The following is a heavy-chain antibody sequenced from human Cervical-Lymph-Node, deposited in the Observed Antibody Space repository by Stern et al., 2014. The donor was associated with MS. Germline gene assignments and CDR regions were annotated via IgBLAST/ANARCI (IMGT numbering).Heavy chain of an antibody. J-gene: IGHJ4*02. Sequence: EVQLVESGGGLVQPGGSLRLSCAASGFTFNIYPMSWVRQAPGKGLEWVSVISGSGEVTYYADSVKGRFTISRDNSKNTLSLQMNSLRAEDTAVYYCAKSTVTSLSDYWGQGTLVTVSS. D-gene: IGHD4-17*01. CDR3: AKSTVTSLSDY. V-gene: IGHV3-23*04. CDR2: ISGSGEVT. CDR1: GFTFNIYP.